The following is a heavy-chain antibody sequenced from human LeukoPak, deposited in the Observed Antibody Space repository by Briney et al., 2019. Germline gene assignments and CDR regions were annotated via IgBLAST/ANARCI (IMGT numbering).Heavy chain of an antibody. V-gene: IGHV4-59*12. Sequence: ASETLSLTCTVSGGSISSYYWSWIRQPPGKGLEWIGYIYYSGSTHYNPSLKSRVTISVDTSKNQFSLKLSSVTAADTAVYYCARPLYYGSGNFDYWGQGTLVTVSS. D-gene: IGHD3-10*01. CDR2: IYYSGST. J-gene: IGHJ4*02. CDR3: ARPLYYGSGNFDY. CDR1: GGSISSYY.